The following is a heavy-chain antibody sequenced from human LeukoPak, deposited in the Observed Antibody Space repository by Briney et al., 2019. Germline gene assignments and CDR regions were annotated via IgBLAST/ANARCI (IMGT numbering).Heavy chain of an antibody. Sequence: PGGSLRLSCATSGFTFSSYSMNWVRQAPGKGLEWVSYISSSSSTIYYADSVKGRFTISRDHAKNSLYLQMNSLRAEDTAVYYCARVGRSGYSMDVWGKGTTVTVSS. D-gene: IGHD5-18*01. J-gene: IGHJ6*03. CDR2: ISSSSSTI. CDR1: GFTFSSYS. CDR3: ARVGRSGYSMDV. V-gene: IGHV3-48*04.